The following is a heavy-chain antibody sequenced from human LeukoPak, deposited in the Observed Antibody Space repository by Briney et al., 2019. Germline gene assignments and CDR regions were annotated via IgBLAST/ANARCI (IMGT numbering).Heavy chain of an antibody. Sequence: GGSLRLSCAASGFTFSSYSMNWVRQAPGKGLEWVSSISSSSSYIYYADSVKGRFTISRDNAKNSLYLQMNSLRAEDTAVYYCARGVTYYDFWSGLHSAVPHWFDPWGQGTLVTVSS. J-gene: IGHJ5*02. CDR3: ARGVTYYDFWSGLHSAVPHWFDP. V-gene: IGHV3-21*01. CDR1: GFTFSSYS. CDR2: ISSSSSYI. D-gene: IGHD3-3*01.